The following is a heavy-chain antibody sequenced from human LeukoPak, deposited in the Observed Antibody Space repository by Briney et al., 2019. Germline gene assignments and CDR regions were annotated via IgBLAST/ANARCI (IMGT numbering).Heavy chain of an antibody. J-gene: IGHJ4*02. CDR3: ARFAVGATKYYFDY. Sequence: SETLSLTCAVSGYSISSGYYWGWIRQPPGKGLEYLGSMYHSGSTFYTPSLKSRGTISLDTSKNQCSLKLSSVTAADTAVYFCARFAVGATKYYFDYWGQGTLVTVSS. CDR1: GYSISSGYY. D-gene: IGHD1-26*01. V-gene: IGHV4-38-2*01. CDR2: MYHSGST.